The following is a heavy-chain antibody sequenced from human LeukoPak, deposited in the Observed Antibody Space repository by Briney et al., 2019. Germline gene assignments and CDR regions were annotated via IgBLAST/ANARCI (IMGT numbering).Heavy chain of an antibody. D-gene: IGHD5-24*01. Sequence: ASVKVSCKASGYTFTGYYMHWVRQAPGQGLEWMGWINPNSGGTNYAQKFQGTVTMTRDTSISTAYMELSRLRSDDTAVYYCARDLGYNFPFFFDYWGQGTLVTVSS. V-gene: IGHV1-2*02. CDR3: ARDLGYNFPFFFDY. CDR1: GYTFTGYY. CDR2: INPNSGGT. J-gene: IGHJ4*02.